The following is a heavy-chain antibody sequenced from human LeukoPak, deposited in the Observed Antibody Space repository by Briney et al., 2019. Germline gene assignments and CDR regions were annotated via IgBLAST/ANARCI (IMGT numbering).Heavy chain of an antibody. Sequence: PGGSLRLSCAASGFTFSNYGMHWVRQAPGKGLEWVAFIRYDGSNKYYADSVKGRFTISRGNSKNTLYLQMNSLRTEDTSVYYCAKDLLSGYSFGAPPGFWGQGTLVTVPS. V-gene: IGHV3-30*02. CDR2: IRYDGSNK. D-gene: IGHD5-18*01. CDR3: AKDLLSGYSFGAPPGF. CDR1: GFTFSNYG. J-gene: IGHJ4*02.